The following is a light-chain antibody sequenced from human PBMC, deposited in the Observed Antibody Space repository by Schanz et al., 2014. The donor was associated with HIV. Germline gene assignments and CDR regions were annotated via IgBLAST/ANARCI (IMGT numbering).Light chain of an antibody. V-gene: IGLV1-40*01. J-gene: IGLJ3*02. CDR3: QSFDSSLGASL. CDR2: GNN. CDR1: RSNIGAGYD. Sequence: QSVLTQPPSVSGALGQRVTISCTGSRSNIGAGYDVHWYQHLPGTVPKLLIYGNNNRPSGVPDRFSGSKSGASASLSITGLRPEDEADYYCQSFDSSLGASLFGGGTKVTVL.